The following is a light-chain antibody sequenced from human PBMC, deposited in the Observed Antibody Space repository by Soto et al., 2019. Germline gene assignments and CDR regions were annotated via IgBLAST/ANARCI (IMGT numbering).Light chain of an antibody. CDR2: GAS. V-gene: IGKV3-15*01. Sequence: EIETTQSPATLSVSPGGRATLSCRASQSISDTLAWYQQKPGQAPRLLIYGASTRATGIPARFSGSGSGTDFTLTISSLQPEDFAVYYCQHRSSWPITFGQGTRLEI. J-gene: IGKJ5*01. CDR3: QHRSSWPIT. CDR1: QSISDT.